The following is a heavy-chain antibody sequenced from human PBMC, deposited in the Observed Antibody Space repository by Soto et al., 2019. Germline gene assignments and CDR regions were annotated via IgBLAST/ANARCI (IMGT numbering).Heavy chain of an antibody. J-gene: IGHJ4*02. V-gene: IGHV3-23*01. D-gene: IGHD6-13*01. CDR3: AKGSAGGRPYYFDH. CDR2: ISDSGGST. CDR1: GFTSSGYA. Sequence: GGSLRLSCAASGFTSSGYAMSWVRQAPGKGLEWVSAISDSGGSTWYADSVKGRFTISRDNSVNTVSLQMNSLRAEDTALYYCAKGSAGGRPYYFDHWGQGALVTVSS.